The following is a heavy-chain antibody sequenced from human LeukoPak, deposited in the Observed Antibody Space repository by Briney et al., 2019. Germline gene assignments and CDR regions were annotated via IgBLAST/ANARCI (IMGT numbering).Heavy chain of an antibody. CDR2: ISGSGGST. CDR3: AKLWFGELFSTDAFDI. CDR1: GFTFSDYG. J-gene: IGHJ3*02. V-gene: IGHV3-23*01. Sequence: GGSLRLSCAASGFTFSDYGMSWVRQAPGKGLEWVSAISGSGGSTYYADSVKGRFTISRDNSKNTLYLQMNSLRAEDTAVYYCAKLWFGELFSTDAFDIWGQGTMVTVSS. D-gene: IGHD3-10*01.